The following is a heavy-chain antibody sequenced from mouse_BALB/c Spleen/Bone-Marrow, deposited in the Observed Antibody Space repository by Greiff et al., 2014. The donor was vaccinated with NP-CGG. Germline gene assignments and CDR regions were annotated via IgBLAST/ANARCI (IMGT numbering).Heavy chain of an antibody. D-gene: IGHD4-1*01. CDR1: GYAFSSYW. Sequence: VKLQESGAELVRPGSSVKISCKASGYAFSSYWMNWVKQRPGLGLEWIGQIYPGDGDTNYNGKFKGKATLTADKSSSTAYMQLSSLTSEDSAVYFCARVRNWADYWGQGTTLTVSS. V-gene: IGHV1-80*01. CDR2: IYPGDGDT. CDR3: ARVRNWADY. J-gene: IGHJ2*01.